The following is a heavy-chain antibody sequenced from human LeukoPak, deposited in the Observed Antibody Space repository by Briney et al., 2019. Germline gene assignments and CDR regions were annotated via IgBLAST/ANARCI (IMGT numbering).Heavy chain of an antibody. J-gene: IGHJ4*02. CDR2: GDYSGGT. D-gene: IGHD6-19*01. Sequence: SETLSLTCTVSGDSFSSVTDYWAWIRQPPGKGLEWIASGDYSGGTYYNPSLESRVAISADMSKNQFSLKLTSVSGADTAVYYCAGERGEEYSSGWYKRNYFDNWGQGIRVTVSS. V-gene: IGHV4-39*07. CDR1: GDSFSSVTDY. CDR3: AGERGEEYSSGWYKRNYFDN.